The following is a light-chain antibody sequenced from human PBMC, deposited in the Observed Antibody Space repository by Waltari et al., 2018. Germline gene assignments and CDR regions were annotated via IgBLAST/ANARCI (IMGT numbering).Light chain of an antibody. CDR3: QQRRNWPLT. V-gene: IGKV3-11*01. Sequence: EIVLTQSPATLSLPPGERATLSCRASQSVNWYLAWYQQRPGQAPRLLIYDTSNRATGIPARFSGSGSETDVTLTISRLEPEDSAVYDCQQRRNWPLTFGGGTKVEIK. J-gene: IGKJ4*01. CDR1: QSVNWY. CDR2: DTS.